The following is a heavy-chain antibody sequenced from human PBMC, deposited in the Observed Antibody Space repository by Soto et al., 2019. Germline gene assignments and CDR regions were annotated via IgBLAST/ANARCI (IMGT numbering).Heavy chain of an antibody. V-gene: IGHV3-23*01. CDR1: GFTFSIYA. J-gene: IGHJ6*02. Sequence: EVQLLESGGGLVQPGGSLRLSCAASGFTFSIYAMSWVRQAPGKGLEWVSGISTGGASTYHADSVKGRFTISRDNSKNTLYLQMNSLRAEDTAVYYCAVDTSMVPPYYYGMDVWGQGTTVTVSS. D-gene: IGHD5-18*01. CDR2: ISTGGAST. CDR3: AVDTSMVPPYYYGMDV.